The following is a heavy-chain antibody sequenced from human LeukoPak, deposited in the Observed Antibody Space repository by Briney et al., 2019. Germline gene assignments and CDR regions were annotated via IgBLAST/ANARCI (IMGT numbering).Heavy chain of an antibody. V-gene: IGHV3-48*02. CDR1: GFTFSSYS. J-gene: IGHJ3*02. CDR2: ISVGGRIM. CDR3: ARDDDYDDHNTFDM. D-gene: IGHD4-17*01. Sequence: GGSLRLSCVASGFTFSSYSFNWVRQAPGKGLEWVSYISVGGRIMSYADSVRGRFTISRDDAKNSIYLQMNSLRDEDTAVYYCARDDDYDDHNTFDMWGHGTMVTVSS.